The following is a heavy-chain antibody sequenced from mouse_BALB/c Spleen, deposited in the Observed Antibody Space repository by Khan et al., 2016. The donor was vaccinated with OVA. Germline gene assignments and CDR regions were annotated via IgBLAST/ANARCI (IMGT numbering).Heavy chain of an antibody. CDR3: ARSVYYFYAYAMDY. V-gene: IGHV3-2*02. J-gene: IGHJ4*01. Sequence: VQLQQSGPGLVKPSQSLSLTCTVTGYSITSEYAWNWIRQFPGNKLEWMGYISYSGSTNYNPSLKSRISVTRDTSKNQFFLQLNSVTTEDTATYDCARSVYYFYAYAMDYWGQGTSVTVSS. CDR1: GYSITSEYA. CDR2: ISYSGST. D-gene: IGHD2-2*01.